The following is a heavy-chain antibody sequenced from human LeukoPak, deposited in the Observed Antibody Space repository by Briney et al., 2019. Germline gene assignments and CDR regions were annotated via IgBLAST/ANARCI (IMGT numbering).Heavy chain of an antibody. J-gene: IGHJ4*02. D-gene: IGHD3-3*01. Sequence: GGSLRLSCAASGFTFSSYAMSWVPQAPGKGLEWVSAISGSGDSTYYADSVKGRFTISRDNSKNTLYLQMNSLRAEDTAVYYCAKAGTIFGVVILFDYWGQGTLVTVSS. CDR2: ISGSGDST. V-gene: IGHV3-23*01. CDR3: AKAGTIFGVVILFDY. CDR1: GFTFSSYA.